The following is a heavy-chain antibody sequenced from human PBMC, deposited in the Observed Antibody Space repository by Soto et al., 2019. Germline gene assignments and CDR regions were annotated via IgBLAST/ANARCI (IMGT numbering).Heavy chain of an antibody. J-gene: IGHJ4*02. D-gene: IGHD2-21*02. CDR1: GDSISTYF. CDR2: IHYGGSP. Sequence: QVQLQESGPGLVKPSETLSVTCTVSGDSISTYFWTWIRQPRGKELEWIGYIHYGGSPNYNPSLKSRVLMSVDTSKNQFSLDLSSVTAADTAVYYCARDGVRVSCGGGCFSSYFDYWGQGILVTVSS. V-gene: IGHV4-59*01. CDR3: ARDGVRVSCGGGCFSSYFDY.